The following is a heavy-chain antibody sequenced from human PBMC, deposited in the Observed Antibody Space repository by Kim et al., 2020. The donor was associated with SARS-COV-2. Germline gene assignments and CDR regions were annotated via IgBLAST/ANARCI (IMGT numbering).Heavy chain of an antibody. Sequence: GGSLRLSCAASGFTFSAYYMSWIRQAPGQGLEWVSYISGSGSTTYYADSVKGRFTISRDNAKNSLSLQMNSLRVEDTAVYYCATPRGYGLDVWGQGTAVTVSS. CDR2: ISGSGSTT. CDR3: ATPRGYGLDV. V-gene: IGHV3-11*01. J-gene: IGHJ6*02. CDR1: GFTFSAYY.